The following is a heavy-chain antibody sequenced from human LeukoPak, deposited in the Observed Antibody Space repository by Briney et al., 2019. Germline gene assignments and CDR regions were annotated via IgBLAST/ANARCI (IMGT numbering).Heavy chain of an antibody. V-gene: IGHV4-59*01. J-gene: IGHJ4*02. Sequence: SETLSLTCIVSGGSISNYYWSWIRQPPGKGLEWIGYIYYSGSTNYNPSLKSRVTISVDTSKNQFSLKLSSVTAADTAVYYCARIGDYSGSYWGQGTLVTVSS. CDR1: GGSISNYY. CDR2: IYYSGST. CDR3: ARIGDYSGSY. D-gene: IGHD1-26*01.